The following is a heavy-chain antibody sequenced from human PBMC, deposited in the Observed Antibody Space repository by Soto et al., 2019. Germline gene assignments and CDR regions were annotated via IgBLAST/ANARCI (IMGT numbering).Heavy chain of an antibody. J-gene: IGHJ6*02. CDR3: AREWGYWDIVVVPAAYGMDV. CDR1: GYTFTSYA. CDR2: INAGNGNT. V-gene: IGHV1-3*01. Sequence: VASVKVSCKASGYTFTSYAMHWVRQAPGQRLEWMGWINAGNGNTKYSQKFQGRVTITRDTSASTAYMELSSLRSEDTAVYYCAREWGYWDIVVVPAAYGMDVWGQGTTVTVSS. D-gene: IGHD2-2*01.